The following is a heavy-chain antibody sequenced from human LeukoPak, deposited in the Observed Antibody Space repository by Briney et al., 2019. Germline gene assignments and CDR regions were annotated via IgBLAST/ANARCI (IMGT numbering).Heavy chain of an antibody. V-gene: IGHV4-4*07. CDR3: ARVRIAAAGTGYTYNWFDP. Sequence: PSETLSLACTVSGGSISSYYWSWIRQPAGKGLEWIGRIYTSGSTNYNPSLKSRVTMSVDTSKNQFSLKLSSVTAADTAVYYCARVRIAAAGTGYTYNWFDPWGQGTLVTVSS. D-gene: IGHD6-13*01. CDR2: IYTSGST. CDR1: GGSISSYY. J-gene: IGHJ5*02.